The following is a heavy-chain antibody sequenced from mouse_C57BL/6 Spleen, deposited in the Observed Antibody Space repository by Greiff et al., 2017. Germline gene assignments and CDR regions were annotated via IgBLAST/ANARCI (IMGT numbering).Heavy chain of an antibody. V-gene: IGHV8-12*01. CDR3: ARREYDGYYEGAMDY. J-gene: IGHJ4*01. CDR2: IYWDDDK. D-gene: IGHD2-3*01. CDR1: GFSLSTSGMG. Sequence: QVTLKESGPGILQSSQTLSLTCSFSGFSLSTSGMGVSWLRQPSGKGLEWLAHIYWDDDKRYNPSLKSRLTISKDTSRNQVFLKITSVDTADTATYYCARREYDGYYEGAMDYWGQGTSVTVSS.